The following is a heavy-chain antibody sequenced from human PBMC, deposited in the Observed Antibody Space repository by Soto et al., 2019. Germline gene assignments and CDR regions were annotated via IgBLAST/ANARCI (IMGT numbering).Heavy chain of an antibody. CDR2: IIPILGIA. J-gene: IGHJ5*02. D-gene: IGHD6-13*01. CDR1: GGTFSSYT. V-gene: IGHV1-69*08. CDR3: AREVASAAPVYWFDP. Sequence: QVQLVQSGAEVKKPGSSVKVSCKASGGTFSSYTISWVRQAPGQGLEWMGRIIPILGIANYAQKFQGRVTITADKSTSTAYMELSSLRSEDTAVYYCAREVASAAPVYWFDPWGQGTLVTVSS.